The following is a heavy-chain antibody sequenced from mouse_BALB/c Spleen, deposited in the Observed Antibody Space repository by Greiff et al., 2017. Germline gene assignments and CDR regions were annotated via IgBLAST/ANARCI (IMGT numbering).Heavy chain of an antibody. Sequence: QVQLQQPGAELVRPGASVKLSCKASGYTFTSYWMNWVKQRPEQGLEWIGNIYPSDSYTNYNQKFKDKATLTVDKSSSTAYMQLSSPTSEDSAVYYCTRYDAMDYWGQGTSVTVSS. CDR1: GYTFTSYW. CDR3: TRYDAMDY. D-gene: IGHD2-14*01. J-gene: IGHJ4*01. CDR2: IYPSDSYT. V-gene: IGHV1-69*02.